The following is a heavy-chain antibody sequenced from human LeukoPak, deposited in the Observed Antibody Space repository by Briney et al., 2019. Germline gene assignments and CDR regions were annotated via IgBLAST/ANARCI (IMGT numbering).Heavy chain of an antibody. CDR2: INPNSGGT. CDR1: GYTFTGYY. D-gene: IGHD1-26*01. Sequence: GASVKVSCKASGYTFTGYYMHWVGQAPGQGLEWMGWINPNSGGTNYAQKFQGRVTMTRDTSISTAYMELSRLRSDDTAVYYCATLIVGATRNEYFQHWGQGTLVTVSS. CDR3: ATLIVGATRNEYFQH. V-gene: IGHV1-2*02. J-gene: IGHJ1*01.